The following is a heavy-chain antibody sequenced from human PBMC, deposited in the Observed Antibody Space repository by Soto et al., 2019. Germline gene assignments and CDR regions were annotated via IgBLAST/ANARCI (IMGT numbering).Heavy chain of an antibody. CDR1: GFTFSSYA. Sequence: GGSLRLSCAASGFTFSSYAMSWVRQAPGKGLEWVSAISGSGGSTYYADYVKGRFTISRDNSKNTLYLQMNSLRAEDTAVYYCAKGDIGYCSSTSCPAALLDIWGQGTMVTVSS. CDR2: ISGSGGST. D-gene: IGHD2-2*01. V-gene: IGHV3-23*01. J-gene: IGHJ3*02. CDR3: AKGDIGYCSSTSCPAALLDI.